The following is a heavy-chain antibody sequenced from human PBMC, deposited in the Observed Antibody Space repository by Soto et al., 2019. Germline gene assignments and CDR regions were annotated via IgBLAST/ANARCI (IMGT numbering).Heavy chain of an antibody. V-gene: IGHV3-74*03. CDR2: MTSDGRTT. CDR1: GFTFGDYW. J-gene: IGHJ4*02. CDR3: ATAEVDY. Sequence: GGSLRLSCAASGFTFGDYWMHWVRQPPGKGPEWVSRMTSDGRTTQYADSVKGRFTASRDNAKSTLYLQMNSLRAEDTAVYYCATAEVDYWGPGTLVTVSS.